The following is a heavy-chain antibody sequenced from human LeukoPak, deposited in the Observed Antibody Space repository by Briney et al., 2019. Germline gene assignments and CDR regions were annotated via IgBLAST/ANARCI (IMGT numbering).Heavy chain of an antibody. V-gene: IGHV3-23*01. CDR1: GFTFSSYA. CDR3: AKDDYSNYGGYYFDY. D-gene: IGHD4-11*01. Sequence: GGSLRLSCAASGFTFSSYAMTWVRQGPGKGLEWVSTISGSDGSTYYTDSVKGRFTISRDNSKNTLYLQMNSLRAEDTAVYYCAKDDYSNYGGYYFDYWGQGTLVTVS. J-gene: IGHJ4*02. CDR2: ISGSDGST.